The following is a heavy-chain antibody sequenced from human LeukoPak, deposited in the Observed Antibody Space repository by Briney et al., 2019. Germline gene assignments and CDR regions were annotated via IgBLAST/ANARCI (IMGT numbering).Heavy chain of an antibody. Sequence: SGGSLRLSCAASGFTFSDYYMSWIRQAPGKGLEWVSYISSSSSYTNYADSVKGRFTISRDNAKNSLYLQMNSLRAEDTAVYYCARDPLGQWLVQSYHFDYWGQGTLVTVSS. CDR1: GFTFSDYY. V-gene: IGHV3-11*06. D-gene: IGHD6-19*01. CDR2: ISSSSSYT. CDR3: ARDPLGQWLVQSYHFDY. J-gene: IGHJ4*02.